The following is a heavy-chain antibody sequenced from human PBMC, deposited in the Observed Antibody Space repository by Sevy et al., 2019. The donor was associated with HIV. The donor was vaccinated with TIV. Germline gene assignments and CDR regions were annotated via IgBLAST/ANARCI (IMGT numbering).Heavy chain of an antibody. Sequence: GGSLRLSCAASGFPFSSYSFYWVRQAPGKGLEYVSAIGSDGETTLYASSVKGRFTISRDNSKNTVFLQMGRLRSEDMGAYYCARTNGTYHAFALWGRGTMVTVSS. CDR3: ARTNGTYHAFAL. J-gene: IGHJ3*01. V-gene: IGHV3-64*01. D-gene: IGHD2-8*01. CDR1: GFPFSSYS. CDR2: IGSDGETT.